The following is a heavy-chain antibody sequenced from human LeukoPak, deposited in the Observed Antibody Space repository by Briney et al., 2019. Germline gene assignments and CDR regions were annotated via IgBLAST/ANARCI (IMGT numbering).Heavy chain of an antibody. CDR1: GFTFSSYS. CDR2: ISSSSSYI. J-gene: IGHJ4*02. CDR3: ARSGYSYGYVDY. V-gene: IGHV3-21*01. D-gene: IGHD5-18*01. Sequence: GGSLRLSCAASGFTFSSYSMNWVRQAPGKGLEWVSSISSSSSYIYYADSVKGRFTISRDNAKNSPYLQMNSLRAEDTAVYYCARSGYSYGYVDYWGQGTLVTVSS.